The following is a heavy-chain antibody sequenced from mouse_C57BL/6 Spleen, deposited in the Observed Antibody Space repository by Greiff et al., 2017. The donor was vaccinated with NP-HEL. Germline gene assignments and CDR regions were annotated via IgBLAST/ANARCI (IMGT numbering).Heavy chain of an antibody. J-gene: IGHJ2*01. CDR1: GYTFTSYN. CDR2: IYPGNGDT. V-gene: IGHV1-12*01. CDR3: ARLRYYGSSYEGFDY. D-gene: IGHD1-1*01. Sequence: LQQSGAELVRPGASVKMSCKASGYTFTSYNMHWVKQTPRQGLEWIGAIYPGNGDTSYNQKFKGKATLTVDKSSSTAYMQLSSLTSEDSAVYFCARLRYYGSSYEGFDYWGQGTTLTVSS.